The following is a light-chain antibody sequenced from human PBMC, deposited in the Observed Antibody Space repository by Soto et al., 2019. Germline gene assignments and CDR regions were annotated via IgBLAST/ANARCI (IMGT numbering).Light chain of an antibody. V-gene: IGKV3D-20*01. CDR2: DAS. J-gene: IGKJ1*01. CDR1: PGGSSSY. CDR3: QQYGSSPPWT. Sequence: EIVLTQSPATLSLSPGEKATLSFRARPGGSSSYFAWYQHKPGLAPRLLIYDASSRATGIPDRFSGSGSGTDFTLTISRLEPEDFAVYYCQQYGSSPPWTFGQGTKVEIK.